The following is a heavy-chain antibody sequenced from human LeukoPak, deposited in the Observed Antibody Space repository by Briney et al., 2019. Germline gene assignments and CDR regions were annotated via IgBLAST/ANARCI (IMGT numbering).Heavy chain of an antibody. CDR3: ARSGGGWYGVEYFQH. J-gene: IGHJ1*01. D-gene: IGHD6-19*01. CDR1: GYSFTSYW. Sequence: GESQKISCKGSGYSFTSYWIGWVRQMPGKGLEWMGIIYPGDSDTRYSPSFQGQVTISADKSISTAYLQWSSLKASDTAMYYCARSGGGWYGVEYFQHWGQGTLVTVSS. V-gene: IGHV5-51*01. CDR2: IYPGDSDT.